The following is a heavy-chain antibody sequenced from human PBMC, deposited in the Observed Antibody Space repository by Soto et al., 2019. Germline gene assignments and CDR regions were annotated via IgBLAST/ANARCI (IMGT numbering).Heavy chain of an antibody. CDR3: ARQDKAMAAGDYYYGMDV. D-gene: IGHD5-18*01. CDR2: IYPGDSDT. CDR1: GYSFTSYW. J-gene: IGHJ6*02. V-gene: IGHV5-51*01. Sequence: GESLKISCKGSGYSFTSYWIGWVRQMPGKGLEWMGIIYPGDSDTRYSPSFQGQVTISADKSISTAYLQWSSLKASDTAMYYCARQDKAMAAGDYYYGMDVWGQGTTVTVS.